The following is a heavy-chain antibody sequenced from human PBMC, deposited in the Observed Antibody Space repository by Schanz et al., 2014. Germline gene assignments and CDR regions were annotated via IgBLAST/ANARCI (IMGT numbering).Heavy chain of an antibody. D-gene: IGHD6-13*01. Sequence: QVQLVQSGAEVKKPGASVKVSCKASGYSLNELSMHWVRQAPGRGLEWMGGILHEDGDTVYAQKFQGRVIMTEDTSTDTAYVELSRLTSEDTAVYYCAREGEAAAACDYWGQGTLXTVSS. CDR3: AREGEAAAACDY. CDR1: GYSLNELS. CDR2: ILHEDGDT. J-gene: IGHJ4*02. V-gene: IGHV1-24*01.